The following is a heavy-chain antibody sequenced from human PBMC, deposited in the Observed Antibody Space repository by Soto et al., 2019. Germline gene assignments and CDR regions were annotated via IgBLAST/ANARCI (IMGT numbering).Heavy chain of an antibody. CDR2: ISSSSSTI. V-gene: IGHV3-48*02. Sequence: GGSLRLSCAASGFTFSSYSMNWVRQAPGKGLEWVSYISSSSSTIYYADSVKGRFTISRDNAKNSLYLQMNSLRDEDTAVCYCASLAAAGIFPMGFDPWGQGTLVTV. J-gene: IGHJ5*02. CDR3: ASLAAAGIFPMGFDP. CDR1: GFTFSSYS. D-gene: IGHD6-13*01.